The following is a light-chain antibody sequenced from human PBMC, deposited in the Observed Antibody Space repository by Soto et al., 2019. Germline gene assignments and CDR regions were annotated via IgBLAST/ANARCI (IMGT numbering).Light chain of an antibody. V-gene: IGLV1-44*01. CDR2: SNN. J-gene: IGLJ3*02. Sequence: QSVLTQPPSASGTPGQRVTISCSGSNSNIGRNTVNWYQQLPGAAPSLLIYSNNQRPSGVPDRFSGSKSGTSASLAISALQSEDEADYYCAAWDESPNVPVFGGGTKLTVL. CDR3: AAWDESPNVPV. CDR1: NSNIGRNT.